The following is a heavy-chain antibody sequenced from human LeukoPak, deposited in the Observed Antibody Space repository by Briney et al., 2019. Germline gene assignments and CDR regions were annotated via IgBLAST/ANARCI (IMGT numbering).Heavy chain of an antibody. CDR1: GFTFSSFD. V-gene: IGHV3-13*01. CDR2: IGTASDT. CDR3: ARALGSPHNYGMDV. J-gene: IGHJ6*02. D-gene: IGHD3-16*01. Sequence: GGSLRLSCAASGFTFSSFDMHWVRQPTGQGLEWVSTIGTASDTYYPGSVKGRFTISRENAKNSLYLQMNSLRAGDTAVYYCARALGSPHNYGMDVWGQGTTVTVSS.